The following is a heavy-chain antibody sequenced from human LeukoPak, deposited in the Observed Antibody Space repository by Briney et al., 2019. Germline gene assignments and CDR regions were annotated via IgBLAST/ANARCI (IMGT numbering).Heavy chain of an antibody. CDR1: GGSFSGYH. J-gene: IGHJ4*02. CDR2: INHSGST. D-gene: IGHD2-21*02. V-gene: IGHV4-34*01. CDR3: AAVAYCGGDCYSMDY. Sequence: PSETLSLTCAVYGGSFSGYHWSWIRQPPGKGLEWIGEINHSGSTNYNPSLKSRVTISVDTSKTQFSLKLSSVTAADTAVYYCAAVAYCGGDCYSMDYWGQGTLVTVSS.